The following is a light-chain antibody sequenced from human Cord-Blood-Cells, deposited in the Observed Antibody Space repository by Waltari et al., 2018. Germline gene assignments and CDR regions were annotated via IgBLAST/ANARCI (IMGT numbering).Light chain of an antibody. CDR1: TSDVGSYIL. CDR3: CSCAGSSTWV. V-gene: IGLV2-23*01. CDR2: EGS. J-gene: IGLJ3*02. Sequence: QSALTQPASVSGSPAQSTPIPGTGTTSDVGSYILVSWSQQHPGKSPKLMIYEGSKRPSGVSNRFSGSKSGNTASLTISGLQAEDEAGYYGCSCAGSSTWVFGGGTKLTVL.